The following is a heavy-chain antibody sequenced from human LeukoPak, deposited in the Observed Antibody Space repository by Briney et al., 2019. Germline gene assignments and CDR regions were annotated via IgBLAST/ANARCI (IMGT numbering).Heavy chain of an antibody. D-gene: IGHD3-10*01. Sequence: SETLSLTCSVSGTSISSSSHYWGWIRQPPGKGLEWIGTTYYSGSIHYNSSLKSRITMSVDTSKNQVSLKLSSVTAADTAVYYCARAPNLWSQAFDIWGQGTMVTVSS. CDR3: ARAPNLWSQAFDI. CDR1: GTSISSSSHY. J-gene: IGHJ3*02. V-gene: IGHV4-39*01. CDR2: TYYSGSI.